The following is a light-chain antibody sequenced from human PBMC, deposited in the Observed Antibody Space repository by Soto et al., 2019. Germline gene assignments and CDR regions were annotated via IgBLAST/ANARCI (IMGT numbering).Light chain of an antibody. V-gene: IGKV3D-15*01. Sequence: EILMTQSPATLSVSPGERVTLSCRASQSVSRNLAWYQQRPGQAPRLLIYGAATRATGIPARFSGSGSGTEFTLTISSLQSEDFAVYYCQQYDKWPPLTFGGGTKVEI. J-gene: IGKJ4*01. CDR1: QSVSRN. CDR2: GAA. CDR3: QQYDKWPPLT.